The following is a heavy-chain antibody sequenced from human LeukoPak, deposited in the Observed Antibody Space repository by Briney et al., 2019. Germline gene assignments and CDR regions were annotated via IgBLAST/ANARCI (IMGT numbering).Heavy chain of an antibody. D-gene: IGHD2-15*01. J-gene: IGHJ4*02. CDR1: GFTFDDYG. CDR3: AKEMSTPAVFDY. CDR2: ISWNSGSI. Sequence: GGSLRLSCAASGFTFDDYGMHWVRQAPGKGLEWVSGISWNSGSIGYADSVKGRFTISRDNFKNTLYLQMNSLTAEDTAIYYCAKEMSTPAVFDYWGQGILVTVSS. V-gene: IGHV3-9*01.